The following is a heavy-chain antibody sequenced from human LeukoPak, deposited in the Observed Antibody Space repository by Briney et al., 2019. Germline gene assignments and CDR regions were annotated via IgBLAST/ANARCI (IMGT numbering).Heavy chain of an antibody. J-gene: IGHJ6*02. CDR1: GFTFSSYG. D-gene: IGHD3-22*01. Sequence: GGSLRLSCAASGFTFSSYGMHWVRQAPGKGLEWVAVISYDGSNKYYADSVKGRFTISRDNSKNTLYLQMNSLRAEDTAVYYCAKDLASYYYDSSGYYYYGMDVWGQGTTVTASS. CDR2: ISYDGSNK. V-gene: IGHV3-30*18. CDR3: AKDLASYYYDSSGYYYYGMDV.